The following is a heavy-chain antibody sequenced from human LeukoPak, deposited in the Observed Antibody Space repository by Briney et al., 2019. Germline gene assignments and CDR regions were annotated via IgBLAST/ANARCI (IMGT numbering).Heavy chain of an antibody. V-gene: IGHV3-48*03. CDR1: GFTFSSYE. CDR2: ISSSGSTI. Sequence: GGSLRLSCAASGFTFSSYEMHWVRQAPGKGLEWVSYISSSGSTIYYADSVKGRFTISRDNAKNSLYLQMNSLRAEDTAVYYCAELGITMDGGVWGKGTTVTISS. CDR3: AELGITMDGGV. D-gene: IGHD3-10*02. J-gene: IGHJ6*04.